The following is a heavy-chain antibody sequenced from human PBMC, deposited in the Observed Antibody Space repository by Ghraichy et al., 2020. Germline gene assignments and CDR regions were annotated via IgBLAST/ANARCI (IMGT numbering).Heavy chain of an antibody. CDR1: GFTFSSYS. CDR3: ARDKRVHGFSDYGMDV. Sequence: GGSLRLSCAASGFTFSSYSMNWVRQAPGKGLEWVSSISSSSSYIYYADSVKGRFTISRDNAKNSLYLQMNSLRAEDTAVYYCARDKRVHGFSDYGMDVWGQGTTVTVSS. V-gene: IGHV3-21*01. CDR2: ISSSSSYI. J-gene: IGHJ6*02. D-gene: IGHD5-24*01.